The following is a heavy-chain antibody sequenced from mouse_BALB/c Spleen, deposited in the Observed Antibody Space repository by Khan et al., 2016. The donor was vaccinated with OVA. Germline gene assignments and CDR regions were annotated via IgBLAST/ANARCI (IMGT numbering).Heavy chain of an antibody. D-gene: IGHD1-1*01. CDR3: ARAYGSSYWYLDV. Sequence: VQLQESGPGLVAPSQSLSITCTVSGFSLTSYGVHWVRQPPGKGLEWLGVIWAGGSTNYNSALMSRLSINKENSKSQVFLKMNSLQTDDTAMYYCARAYGSSYWYLDVWGEGTTVTVSS. CDR1: GFSLTSYG. V-gene: IGHV2-9*02. CDR2: IWAGGST. J-gene: IGHJ1*01.